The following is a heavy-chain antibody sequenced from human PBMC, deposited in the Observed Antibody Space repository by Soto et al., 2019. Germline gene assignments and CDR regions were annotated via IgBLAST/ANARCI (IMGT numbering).Heavy chain of an antibody. CDR2: FYYSGTT. V-gene: IGHV4-31*03. J-gene: IGHJ3*01. CDR1: GGSISSEGYY. CDR3: ARRHDILTGSDSFDV. D-gene: IGHD3-9*01. Sequence: QVQLQESGPGLVKPSQTLSLTCTLSGGSISSEGYYWTWIRQHPGKGLEWIGDFYYSGTTSYNPSLKGRLTISVDTSNNQCSLRLSSVTAADTAMYYCARRHDILTGSDSFDVWGRGTMVTVSS.